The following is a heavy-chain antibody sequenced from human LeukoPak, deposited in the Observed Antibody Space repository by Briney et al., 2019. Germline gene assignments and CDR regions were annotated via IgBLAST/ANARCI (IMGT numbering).Heavy chain of an antibody. V-gene: IGHV3-48*01. J-gene: IGHJ4*02. CDR3: AREVYFDY. CDR1: EFTFNNYG. CDR2: ISSSSTTI. Sequence: GGSLRLSCAASEFTFNNYGMNWVRQAPGKGLEWVSYISSSSTTIYYADSVKGRFTISRDNAKNSLYLQMNSLRAEDTAVYYCAREVYFDYWGQGTLVIVSP.